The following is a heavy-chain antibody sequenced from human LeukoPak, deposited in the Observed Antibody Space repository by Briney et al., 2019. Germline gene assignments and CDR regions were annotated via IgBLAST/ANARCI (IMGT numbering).Heavy chain of an antibody. J-gene: IGHJ4*02. V-gene: IGHV3-11*04. CDR1: GFTFSDYY. CDR2: ISSSGSTI. D-gene: IGHD1-26*01. CDR3: AKYWSGSFVIFDY. Sequence: GGSLRLSCAASGFTFSDYYMSWIRQAPGKGLEWVSHISSSGSTIYYADSMKGRFTISRDNAKNSLYLQMNSLRAEDTAVYYCAKYWSGSFVIFDYWGQGTLVTVSS.